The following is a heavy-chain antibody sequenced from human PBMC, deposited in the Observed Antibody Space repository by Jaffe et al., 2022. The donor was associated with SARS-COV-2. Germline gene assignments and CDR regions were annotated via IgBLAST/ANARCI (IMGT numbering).Heavy chain of an antibody. CDR1: GYTFTSYY. J-gene: IGHJ6*02. D-gene: IGHD3-10*01. Sequence: QVQLVQSGAEVKKPGASVKVSCKASGYTFTSYYMHWVRQAPGQGLEWMGIINPSGGSTSYAQKFQGRVTMTRDTSTSTVYMELSSLRSEDTAVYYCASPAMVRGVIISRQALYGMDVWGQGTTVTVSS. V-gene: IGHV1-46*01. CDR2: INPSGGST. CDR3: ASPAMVRGVIISRQALYGMDV.